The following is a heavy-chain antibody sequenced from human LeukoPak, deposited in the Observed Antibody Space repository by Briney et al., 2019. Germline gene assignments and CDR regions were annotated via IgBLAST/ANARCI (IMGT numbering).Heavy chain of an antibody. CDR3: ARQQRDSYNEVTHFDS. CDR2: SYYSGST. J-gene: IGHJ4*02. CDR1: GVSITGRNYY. Sequence: SETLSLTCTVSGVSITGRNYYWGWIRQSPGTGLEWIASSYYSGSTYYSASLQSRVSISVDASKNHFSLRLTAVTAADTGVYFCARQQRDSYNEVTHFDSWGQGTLVTVSS. V-gene: IGHV4-39*02. D-gene: IGHD3-10*01.